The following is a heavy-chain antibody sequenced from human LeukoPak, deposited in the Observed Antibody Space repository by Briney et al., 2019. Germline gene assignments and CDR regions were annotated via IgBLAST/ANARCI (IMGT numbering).Heavy chain of an antibody. V-gene: IGHV3-48*03. Sequence: GGSLRPSCAASGFTFSSYEMNWVRQAPGKGLEWVSYISATGNTIFYADSVKGRFTVSRDNAKNSLYLQMNSLRAEDTAVYFCAKRGILTAYSSFDYWGQGTLVTVSS. CDR3: AKRGILTAYSSFDY. CDR2: ISATGNTI. D-gene: IGHD3-9*01. CDR1: GFTFSSYE. J-gene: IGHJ4*02.